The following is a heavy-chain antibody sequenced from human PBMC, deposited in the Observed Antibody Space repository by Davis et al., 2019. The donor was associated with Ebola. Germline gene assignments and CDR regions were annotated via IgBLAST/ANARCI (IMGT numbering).Heavy chain of an antibody. V-gene: IGHV3-30*06. J-gene: IGHJ4*02. D-gene: IGHD4-23*01. Sequence: GESLKISCAVSGFTFSSYGMHWVRQAPGKGLEWVAAISYESVTKYYADSVKGRFTISRDNAKNSLYLQMNSLRAEDTALYYCAKDRHYGGNSFDYWGQGTLVTVSS. CDR3: AKDRHYGGNSFDY. CDR1: GFTFSSYG. CDR2: ISYESVTK.